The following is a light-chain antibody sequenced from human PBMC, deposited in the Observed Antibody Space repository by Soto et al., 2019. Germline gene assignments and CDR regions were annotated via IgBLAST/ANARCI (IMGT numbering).Light chain of an antibody. Sequence: SYELTQTPSVSVSPGQTARITCSGDALPKQNAYWYQQKPGQAPVLVIYKDIERPSGIPERFSGSSSGTTVTLTISRGQAEDEADYYCQSADNSGIYYVFGTGTKLTVL. CDR2: KDI. CDR1: ALPKQN. V-gene: IGLV3-25*03. CDR3: QSADNSGIYYV. J-gene: IGLJ1*01.